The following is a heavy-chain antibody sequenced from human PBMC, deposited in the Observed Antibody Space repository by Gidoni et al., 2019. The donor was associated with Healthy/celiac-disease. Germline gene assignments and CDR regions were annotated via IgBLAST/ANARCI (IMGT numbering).Heavy chain of an antibody. V-gene: IGHV4-34*01. Sequence: QVQLQQWGAGLLKPSETLSLTCAVYGGSFSGYYWSWIRQPPGKGLEWIGEINHSGSTNYNPSLKSRVTISVDTSKNQFSLKLSSVTAADTAVYYCARELVVPAANHRSFYYYYYYMDVWGKGTTVTVSS. D-gene: IGHD2-2*01. CDR2: INHSGST. CDR3: ARELVVPAANHRSFYYYYYYMDV. J-gene: IGHJ6*03. CDR1: GGSFSGYY.